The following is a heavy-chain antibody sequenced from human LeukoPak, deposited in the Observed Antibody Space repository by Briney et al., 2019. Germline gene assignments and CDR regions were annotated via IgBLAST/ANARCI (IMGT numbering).Heavy chain of an antibody. CDR1: GGSISSYY. D-gene: IGHD2-2*01. J-gene: IGHJ4*02. V-gene: IGHV4-59*01. CDR3: ARDRSSTSCFDY. CDR2: IYYSGST. Sequence: PSETLSLTCTLSGGSISSYYWSWIRQPPAKGLEWIGCIYYSGSTHYNPPLKSRVTISVDTSKNQFSLKLSSVTAADTAVYYCARDRSSTSCFDYWGQGTLVTVSS.